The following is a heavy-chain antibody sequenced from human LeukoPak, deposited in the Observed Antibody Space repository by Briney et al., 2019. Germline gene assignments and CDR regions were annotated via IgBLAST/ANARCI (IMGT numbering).Heavy chain of an antibody. V-gene: IGHV4-61*02. D-gene: IGHD3-22*01. J-gene: IGHJ3*02. CDR1: GGSISSGSYS. CDR3: ARDLYYYDSSGYYLWGFDI. CDR2: IYTSGST. Sequence: PSETLSLTCSVSGGSISSGSYSWSWLRQPAGKGLEWLGRIYTSGSTNYNPSLKSRVTISVDTSKNQFSLKLSSVTAADTAVYYCARDLYYYDSSGYYLWGFDIWGQGTMVTVSS.